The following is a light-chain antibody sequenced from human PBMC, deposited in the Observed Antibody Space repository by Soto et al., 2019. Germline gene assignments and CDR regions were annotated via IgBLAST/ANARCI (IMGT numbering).Light chain of an antibody. J-gene: IGKJ1*01. V-gene: IGKV1D-12*01. Sequence: DIPMTQSPSFVSASVGDRVTITCRASLPIRSYLAWYQQTPGKAPRLLIYAASTLQSGVPSRFSGSGSGTDFALTISSLQTEDFATYFCQQAYSFPPTFGQGTRVEIK. CDR1: LPIRSY. CDR3: QQAYSFPPT. CDR2: AAS.